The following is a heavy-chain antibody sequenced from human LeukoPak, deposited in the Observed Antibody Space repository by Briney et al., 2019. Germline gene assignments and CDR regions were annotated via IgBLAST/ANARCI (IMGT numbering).Heavy chain of an antibody. J-gene: IGHJ4*02. D-gene: IGHD6-19*01. Sequence: QPGGSLRLSCAASGFTFSSYSMNWVRQAPGKGLEWVSYISSSGSTIYYADSVKGRFTISRDNAKNSLYLQMNSLRAEDTAVYYCARGLWSNSPLIAVAGTFGDYWGQGTLVTVSS. CDR2: ISSSGSTI. CDR3: ARGLWSNSPLIAVAGTFGDY. V-gene: IGHV3-48*04. CDR1: GFTFSSYS.